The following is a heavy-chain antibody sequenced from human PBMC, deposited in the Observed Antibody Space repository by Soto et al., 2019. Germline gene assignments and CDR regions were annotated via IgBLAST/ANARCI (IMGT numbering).Heavy chain of an antibody. CDR2: ICNSGST. CDR1: GGSIRSYC. D-gene: IGHD1-26*01. CDR3: AGGGSIVGATRRLMDV. J-gene: IGHJ6*03. Sequence: QVQLQESGPGLLKPSETLSLTCTVSGGSIRSYCWTWIRQPPGEGLEWIGCICNSGSTNYNPSLKSRVTISVDTQMNQFSLPLSSVTVADTAVYYCAGGGSIVGATRRLMDVWGKGTTVTVSS. V-gene: IGHV4-59*03.